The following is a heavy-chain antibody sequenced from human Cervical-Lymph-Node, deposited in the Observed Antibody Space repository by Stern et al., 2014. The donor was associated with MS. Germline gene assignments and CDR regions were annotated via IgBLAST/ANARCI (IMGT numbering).Heavy chain of an antibody. V-gene: IGHV3-74*01. CDR1: GLTFSGYW. D-gene: IGHD1-7*01. CDR3: ARVSWSQLRDS. CDR2: INSDGSIT. Sequence: EVQLVESGGGFVQPGGSLRLSCAASGLTFSGYWMHWVRQAPGKGLVWVSRINSDGSITSYADSVKGRFTISRDNAKNTLFLQMNSLRAEDTAVYYCARVSWSQLRDSWGQGTLVTVSS. J-gene: IGHJ5*01.